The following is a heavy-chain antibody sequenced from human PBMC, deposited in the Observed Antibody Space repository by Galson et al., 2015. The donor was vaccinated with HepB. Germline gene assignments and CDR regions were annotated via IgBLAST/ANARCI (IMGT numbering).Heavy chain of an antibody. D-gene: IGHD1-26*01. J-gene: IGHJ4*02. CDR1: GFTFRNHG. CDR2: IWYDGSNK. Sequence: SLRLSCAASGFTFRNHGMHWVRQAPGKGLEWVAVIWYDGSNKYYADSVKGRFTISRDNSKNTLYLQMNSLRAEDTAVYYCVRDRSDRYFDPWGQGTLATVSS. CDR3: VRDRSDRYFDP. V-gene: IGHV3-33*01.